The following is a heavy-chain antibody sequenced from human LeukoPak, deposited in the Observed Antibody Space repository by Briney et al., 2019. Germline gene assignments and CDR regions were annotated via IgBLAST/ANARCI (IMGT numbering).Heavy chain of an antibody. Sequence: SVKVSCKASGGTFSSYAISRVRQAPGQGLEWMGGIIPIFGTANYAQKFQGRVTITADESTSTAYMELSSLRSEDTAVYYCARDRHYYGSGSYYSHFDYWGQGTLVTVSS. CDR2: IIPIFGTA. D-gene: IGHD3-10*01. V-gene: IGHV1-69*13. J-gene: IGHJ4*02. CDR3: ARDRHYYGSGSYYSHFDY. CDR1: GGTFSSYA.